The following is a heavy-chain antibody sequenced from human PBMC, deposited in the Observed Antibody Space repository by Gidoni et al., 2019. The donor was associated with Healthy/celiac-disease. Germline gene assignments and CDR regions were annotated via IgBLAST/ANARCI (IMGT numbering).Heavy chain of an antibody. CDR3: AREQSRGGQLVEGYYFDY. V-gene: IGHV1-2*02. J-gene: IGHJ4*02. D-gene: IGHD6-6*01. CDR1: GYTFTGYY. CDR2: INPNSGGT. Sequence: QVQLVQSGAEVKKPGASVKVSCKASGYTFTGYYMHWVRQAPGQGLEWMGWINPNSGGTNYAQKFQGRVTMTRDTSISTAYMELSRLRSDDTAVYYCAREQSRGGQLVEGYYFDYWGQGTLVTVSS.